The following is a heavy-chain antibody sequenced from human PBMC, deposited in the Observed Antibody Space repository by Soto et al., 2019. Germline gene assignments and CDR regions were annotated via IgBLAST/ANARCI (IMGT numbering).Heavy chain of an antibody. Sequence: EVQLVESGGGLVQPGGSLRLSCAASGFTFSSYWMSWVRQAPGKGLEWVANIKQDGSEKYYVDSVKGRFTISRDNAKNSLYLQMNSLRDEDTAVYYCARASRLYYYYGMDVWGQGTTVTVSS. CDR1: GFTFSSYW. CDR3: ARASRLYYYYGMDV. J-gene: IGHJ6*02. V-gene: IGHV3-7*03. CDR2: IKQDGSEK. D-gene: IGHD5-12*01.